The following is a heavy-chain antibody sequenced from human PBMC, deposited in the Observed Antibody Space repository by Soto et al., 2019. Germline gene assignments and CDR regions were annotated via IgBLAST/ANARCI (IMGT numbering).Heavy chain of an antibody. D-gene: IGHD2-21*01. CDR3: AKQVWYYYMDV. CDR1: GFTFSSYS. Sequence: GGSLRLSCAASGFTFSSYSMNWVRQAPGKGLEWVSSISSSSSYIYYADSVKGRFTIPRDNAKNSLYLQMNSLRAEDTAVYYCAKQVWYYYMDVWGKGTTVTVSS. V-gene: IGHV3-21*01. J-gene: IGHJ6*03. CDR2: ISSSSSYI.